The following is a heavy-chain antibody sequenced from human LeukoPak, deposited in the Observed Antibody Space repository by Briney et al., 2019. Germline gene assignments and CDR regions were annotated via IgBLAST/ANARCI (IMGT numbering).Heavy chain of an antibody. V-gene: IGHV3-33*01. D-gene: IGHD2-2*01. CDR1: GFTFSSYG. J-gene: IGHJ6*02. CDR3: ARETILPFTRYYYYGMDV. Sequence: GGSLRLSCAASGFTFSSYGMHWVRQAPGKGLEWVAVIWYDGSNKYYADSVKGRFTISRDNSKNTLYLQMNSPRAEDTAVYYCARETILPFTRYYYYGMDVWGQGTTVTVSS. CDR2: IWYDGSNK.